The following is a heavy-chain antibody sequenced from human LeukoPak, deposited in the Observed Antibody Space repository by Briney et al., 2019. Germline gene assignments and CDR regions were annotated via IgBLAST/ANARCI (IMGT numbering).Heavy chain of an antibody. CDR1: GFTFSSYA. V-gene: IGHV3-23*01. J-gene: IGHJ4*02. D-gene: IGHD6-19*01. CDR3: AKGDGRVPVAATGYFDY. CDR2: ISGSGGST. Sequence: GGSLRLSCAASGFTFSSYAMSWVRQAPGKGLEWVSAISGSGGSTYYADSVKGRFTISRDNSKNTLYLQMNSLRAEDTAVYYCAKGDGRVPVAATGYFDYWGQGTLVTVSS.